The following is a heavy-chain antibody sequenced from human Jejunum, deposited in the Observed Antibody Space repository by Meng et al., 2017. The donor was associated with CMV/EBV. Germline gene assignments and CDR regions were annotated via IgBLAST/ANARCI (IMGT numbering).Heavy chain of an antibody. CDR2: ISAKDGYT. Sequence: VSLVQYGGGVTKPGASVKVSCKASGYAFTIFGISWVRQAPGQGLEWMGWISAKDGYTKYAQQFHDRVTMTTDTSTSTAYMELRSLRSDDTAVYYCARAGAELTAHLDFWGQGTLVTVSS. D-gene: IGHD1-26*01. CDR1: GYAFTIFG. J-gene: IGHJ4*02. CDR3: ARAGAELTAHLDF. V-gene: IGHV1-18*01.